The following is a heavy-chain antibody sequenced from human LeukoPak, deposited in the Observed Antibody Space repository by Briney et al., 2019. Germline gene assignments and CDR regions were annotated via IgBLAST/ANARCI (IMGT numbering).Heavy chain of an antibody. CDR1: GGSFSGYY. CDR2: INHSGST. J-gene: IGHJ5*02. V-gene: IGHV4-34*01. D-gene: IGHD6-13*01. CDR3: ARARPRSIAAAGTSWFDP. Sequence: SETLSLTCAVYGGSFSGYYWSWIRQPPGKAMEWIGEINHSGSTNYNPSLKSRVTISVDTSKNQFSLKLSSVTAADTAVYYCARARPRSIAAAGTSWFDPWGQGTLVTVSS.